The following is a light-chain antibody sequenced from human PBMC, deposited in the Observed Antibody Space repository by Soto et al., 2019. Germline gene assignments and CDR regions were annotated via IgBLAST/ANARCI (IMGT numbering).Light chain of an antibody. J-gene: IGKJ1*01. CDR1: ESVSRN. CDR3: QQYNNLPWT. V-gene: IGKV3-15*01. CDR2: DAS. Sequence: EVVMTQSPATLSVSPGERATLSCRASESVSRNLAWYQQKPGQAPRLLIYDASTRATGIPDRFSGGGSGTEFTLTISSLQSEDFAVYYCQQYNNLPWTFGQGTKVDIK.